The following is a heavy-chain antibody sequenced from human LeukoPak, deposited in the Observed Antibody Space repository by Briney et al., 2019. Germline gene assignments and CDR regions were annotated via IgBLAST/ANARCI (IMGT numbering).Heavy chain of an antibody. CDR3: ARVSYGDAFDI. CDR2: ISSSGSTI. V-gene: IGHV3-48*03. J-gene: IGHJ3*02. D-gene: IGHD4-17*01. Sequence: GGSLRLSCAASGFTFSSYEMNWVRQAPGKGLEWVSYISSSGSTIYYADSVKGRFTISRDNAKNSLYLQMNSLRAEDTAVYYCARVSYGDAFDIWGQGTMVTVSS. CDR1: GFTFSSYE.